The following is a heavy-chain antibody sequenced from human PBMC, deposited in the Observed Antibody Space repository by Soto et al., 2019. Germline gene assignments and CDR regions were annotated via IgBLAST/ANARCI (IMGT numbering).Heavy chain of an antibody. V-gene: IGHV1-18*01. D-gene: IGHD3-22*01. Sequence: QVQLVQSGAEVKKPGASVKVSCKASGYTFITYGVSWVRQAPGQGLDWLGWISTYNGNTRYAERLQGRVTMTTDTTTNTAYRELRNRRADDTAVYYCARGPTDYYDNSANYFGDYWGQGTLVTVSS. CDR3: ARGPTDYYDNSANYFGDY. CDR1: GYTFITYG. J-gene: IGHJ4*02. CDR2: ISTYNGNT.